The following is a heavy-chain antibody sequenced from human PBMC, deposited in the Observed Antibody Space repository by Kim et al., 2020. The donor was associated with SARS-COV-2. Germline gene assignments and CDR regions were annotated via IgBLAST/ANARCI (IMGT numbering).Heavy chain of an antibody. V-gene: IGHV3-30*04. D-gene: IGHD3-16*01. Sequence: GGSLRLSCAASGFTFSSYAMHWVRQAPGKGLEWVAVISYDGSNKYYADSVKGRFTISRDNSKNTLYLQMNSLRAEDTAVYYCARDSGPYDYVWGSPRPINYYFDYWGQGTLVTVSS. CDR3: ARDSGPYDYVWGSPRPINYYFDY. CDR2: ISYDGSNK. CDR1: GFTFSSYA. J-gene: IGHJ4*02.